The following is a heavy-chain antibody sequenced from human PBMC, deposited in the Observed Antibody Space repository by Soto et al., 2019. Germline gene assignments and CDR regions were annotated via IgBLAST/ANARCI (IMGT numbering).Heavy chain of an antibody. V-gene: IGHV3-66*01. CDR2: IYSGGST. J-gene: IGHJ4*02. D-gene: IGHD2-15*01. Sequence: EVQLVESGGGLVQPGGSLRLSCAASGFTVSSNYMSWVRQAPGKGLEWVSVIYSGGSTNYADSVKGRFTISRDNSKNTLYPQMTRLLAEETAVAQSAREGMVAASHWRQGALVNVSS. CDR3: AREGMVAASH. CDR1: GFTVSSNY.